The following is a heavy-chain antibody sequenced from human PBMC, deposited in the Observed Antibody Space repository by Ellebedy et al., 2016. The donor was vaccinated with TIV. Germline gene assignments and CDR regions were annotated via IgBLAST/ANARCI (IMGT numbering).Heavy chain of an antibody. CDR2: YDPEDGKT. CDR3: ATDLTHGGVKGFDF. CDR1: GHPLSDSS. V-gene: IGHV1-24*01. J-gene: IGHJ4*02. Sequence: AASVKVSCKISGHPLSDSSIHWVRQAPGKGLEWMGGYDPEDGKTVYAQKFQGRVTMTEDTFRHTAYMELSSLRLEDTAVYFCATDLTHGGVKGFDFWGQGTLVTVSS. D-gene: IGHD3-16*01.